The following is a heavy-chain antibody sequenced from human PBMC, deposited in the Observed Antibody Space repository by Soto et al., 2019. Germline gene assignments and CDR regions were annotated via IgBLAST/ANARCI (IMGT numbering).Heavy chain of an antibody. J-gene: IGHJ4*02. D-gene: IGHD2-2*01. CDR2: ISAYNGNT. CDR3: ARSDIVSVPAPITH. CDR1: GYSFISYG. V-gene: IGHV1-18*01. Sequence: QVQLVQSGAEVKKPGASVKVSCKASGYSFISYGITWVRQAPGQGLEWMGWISAYNGNTNYAQKLQGRVTLSTDTSTSTAYMELRSLRSDETAVYFCARSDIVSVPAPITHWGQGTLVTVSS.